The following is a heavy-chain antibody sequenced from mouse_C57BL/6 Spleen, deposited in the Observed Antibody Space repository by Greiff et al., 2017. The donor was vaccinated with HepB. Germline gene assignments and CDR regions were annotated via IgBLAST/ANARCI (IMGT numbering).Heavy chain of an antibody. Sequence: VQLQQSGTVLARPGASVKMSCKTSGYTFTSYWMHWVKQRPGQGLEWIGAIYPGNSDTSYNQKFKGKAKLTAVTSASTAYMELSSLTTEDSAVYYCTRYGCYGNYAMDYWGQGTSVTVSS. J-gene: IGHJ4*01. D-gene: IGHD2-3*01. CDR1: GYTFTSYW. CDR3: TRYGCYGNYAMDY. CDR2: IYPGNSDT. V-gene: IGHV1-5*01.